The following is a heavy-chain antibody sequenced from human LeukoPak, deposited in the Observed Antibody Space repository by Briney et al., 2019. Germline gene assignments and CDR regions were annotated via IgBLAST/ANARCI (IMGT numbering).Heavy chain of an antibody. CDR3: TRVSCSGASCSDY. D-gene: IGHD2-15*01. Sequence: PGGSLRLSCAASGFLFSSYSMNWVRQAPGKGLEWGSSISATTGYIFYADSVKGRFTISRDNTKNSLYLQMNSLRAEDTAVYYCTRVSCSGASCSDYWGQGTLVTVSS. CDR1: GFLFSSYS. CDR2: ISATTGYI. V-gene: IGHV3-21*01. J-gene: IGHJ4*02.